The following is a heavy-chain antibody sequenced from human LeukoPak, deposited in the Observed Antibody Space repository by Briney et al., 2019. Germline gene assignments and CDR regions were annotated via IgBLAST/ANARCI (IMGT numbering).Heavy chain of an antibody. J-gene: IGHJ4*02. CDR1: GGSLHNYY. V-gene: IGHV4-59*01. Sequence: SETLSLTCTVSGGSLHNYYWSWIRQPPGKGLEWIGYIDYSGSTNYNPSLKSRVTISVDTSQNQFSLKLSSVTAADTAVYYCARDRALGSGKYYFDYWGQGTLVAVSA. CDR2: IDYSGST. D-gene: IGHD3-16*01. CDR3: ARDRALGSGKYYFDY.